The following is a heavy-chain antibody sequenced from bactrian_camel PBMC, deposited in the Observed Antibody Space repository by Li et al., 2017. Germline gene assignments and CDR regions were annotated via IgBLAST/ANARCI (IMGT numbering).Heavy chain of an antibody. Sequence: HVQLVESGGGSVEAGGSLRLSCIHSGGPYAGHCMGWFRQASGKGLEWVSAINNAGTTTYYADSLGDRFTISRDNAKNTLYLQLNSLKTEDTALYYCSIASLQRVPSAFGYWGQGTQVTVS. J-gene: IGHJ6*01. CDR2: INNAGTTT. D-gene: IGHD4*01. V-gene: IGHV3S1*01. CDR1: GGPYAGHC. CDR3: SIASLQRVPSAFGY.